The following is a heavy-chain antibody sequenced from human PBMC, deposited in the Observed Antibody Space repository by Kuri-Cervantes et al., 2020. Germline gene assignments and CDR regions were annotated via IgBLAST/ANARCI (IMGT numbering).Heavy chain of an antibody. CDR1: GFTFSSYW. CDR3: ARVQVYSYGAGRIDY. Sequence: GGSLRLSCAASGFTFSSYWMSWVRQAPGKGLEWVANIKQDGSEKYYVDSVKGRFTISRDNAKNSLYLQMNSLRAEDTAVYYCARVQVYSYGAGRIDYWGQGTLVTVSS. D-gene: IGHD5-18*01. CDR2: IKQDGSEK. V-gene: IGHV3-7*01. J-gene: IGHJ4*02.